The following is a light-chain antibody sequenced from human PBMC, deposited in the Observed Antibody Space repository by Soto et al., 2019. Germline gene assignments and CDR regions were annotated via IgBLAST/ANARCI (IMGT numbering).Light chain of an antibody. CDR3: ISYAGSNRV. J-gene: IGLJ1*01. V-gene: IGLV2-8*01. CDR2: EVN. CDR1: SSDLGAYNY. Sequence: QSVLTQPPSASGSPGQSVTISCTGTSSDLGAYNYVSWYQQHPGKAPKLMIYEVNKRPSGVPDRFSGSKSGSTASLTVSGLQAEDEADYYCISYAGSNRVFGTGTKVTVL.